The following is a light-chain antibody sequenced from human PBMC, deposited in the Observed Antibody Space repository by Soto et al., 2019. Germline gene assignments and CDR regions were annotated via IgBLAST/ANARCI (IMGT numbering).Light chain of an antibody. J-gene: IGLJ1*01. V-gene: IGLV2-14*01. CDR2: EVN. CDR3: CSYAGSSTYV. Sequence: QSDLTQPASVSGSPEHSITLSCTGTSGDVACYNYVSWYQLDPGKAPKLIIYEVNNRPSGVSNRFSGSKSGNTASLTISGLQAEDEADYYCCSYAGSSTYVFGTGTKVTVL. CDR1: SGDVACYNY.